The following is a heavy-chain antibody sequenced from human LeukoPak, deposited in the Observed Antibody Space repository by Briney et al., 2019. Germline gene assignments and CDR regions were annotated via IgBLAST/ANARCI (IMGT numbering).Heavy chain of an antibody. CDR2: ISSSGSTI. J-gene: IGHJ6*04. D-gene: IGHD3-10*02. CDR3: AELGITMIGGV. V-gene: IGHV3-48*03. Sequence: GGSLRLSCAASGFTFSSYSMNWVRQAPGKGLEWVSYISSSGSTIYYADSVKGRFTISRDNAKNSLYLQMNSLGAEDTAVYYCAELGITMIGGVWGKGTTVTISS. CDR1: GFTFSSYS.